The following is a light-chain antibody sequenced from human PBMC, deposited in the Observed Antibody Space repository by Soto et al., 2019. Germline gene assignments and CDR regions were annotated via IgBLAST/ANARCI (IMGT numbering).Light chain of an antibody. CDR1: QSLVYSDGNIY. V-gene: IGKV2-30*01. CDR2: KVS. J-gene: IGKJ5*01. CDR3: MQGTHWPPIT. Sequence: DVVLTQSPLSLPVTLGQPASISCRSTQSLVYSDGNIYLNWFQQRPGQSPRRLIYKVSNRDSGVPDRFSGSGAGTDFTLKISRVAAEDVGVYYCMQGTHWPPITFGQGTRLEIK.